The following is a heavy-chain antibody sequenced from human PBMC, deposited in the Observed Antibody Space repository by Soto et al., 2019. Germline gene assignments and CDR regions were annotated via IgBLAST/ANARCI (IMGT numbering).Heavy chain of an antibody. V-gene: IGHV1-58*02. CDR3: AAGRFYGDL. Sequence: QMQLLQSGPEVKRPGTSVKVSCKAFGFTFSASSMQWVRQARGQRPEWIAWMVVGSGETKYAQKFHERVTITRDVSTSTAYMELSSLTSEDTAVYYCAAGRFYGDLWGQGTLVTVSP. CDR2: MVVGSGET. D-gene: IGHD4-17*01. J-gene: IGHJ4*02. CDR1: GFTFSASS.